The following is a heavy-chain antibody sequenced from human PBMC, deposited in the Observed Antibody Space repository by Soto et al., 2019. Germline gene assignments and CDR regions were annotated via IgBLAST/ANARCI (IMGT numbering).Heavy chain of an antibody. J-gene: IGHJ6*02. D-gene: IGHD2-21*01. CDR3: ARRDQIAYYYGMDV. V-gene: IGHV3-74*01. CDR1: AFTFSSYW. Sequence: EVPLVESGGGLVQPGGSLRLSCAASAFTFSSYWMNWVRQAPGKGPVWVSRINSDGSITGYADSVKGRFTISRDNAKNTLYLQMNSLRAEDTAVYYCARRDQIAYYYGMDVWGQGTTVTVSS. CDR2: INSDGSIT.